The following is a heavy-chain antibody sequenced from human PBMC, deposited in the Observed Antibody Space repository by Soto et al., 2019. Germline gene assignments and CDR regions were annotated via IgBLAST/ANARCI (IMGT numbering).Heavy chain of an antibody. V-gene: IGHV3-33*01. D-gene: IGHD3-16*01. CDR2: IWYDGSNK. CDR3: ARALNYDYVWGRQDV. J-gene: IGHJ6*02. Sequence: LRLSCAASGFTFSSYGMHWVRQAPGKGLEWVAVIWYDGSNKYYADSVKGRFTISRDNSKNTLYLQMNSLRAEDTAVYYCARALNYDYVWGRQDVWGQGTTVTVSS. CDR1: GFTFSSYG.